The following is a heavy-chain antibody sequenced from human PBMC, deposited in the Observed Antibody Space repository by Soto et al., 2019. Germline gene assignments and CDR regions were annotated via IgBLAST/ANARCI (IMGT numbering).Heavy chain of an antibody. V-gene: IGHV3-30*18. CDR1: GFTFSSYG. Sequence: PGGSLRLSCAASGFTFSSYGMHWVRQAPGKGLEWVAVISYDGSNKYYADSVKGRFTISRDNSKNTLYLQMNSLRAEDTAVYYCAKDGPQWVVVVPAASDYWGQGTQVTVSS. J-gene: IGHJ4*02. CDR3: AKDGPQWVVVVPAASDY. CDR2: ISYDGSNK. D-gene: IGHD2-2*01.